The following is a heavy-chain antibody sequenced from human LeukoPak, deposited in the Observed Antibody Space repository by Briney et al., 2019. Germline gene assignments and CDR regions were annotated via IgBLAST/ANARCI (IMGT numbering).Heavy chain of an antibody. V-gene: IGHV1-46*01. J-gene: IGHJ5*02. CDR1: GYTFTNNF. CDR3: AIGSWSWFDP. CDR2: INPSGDNT. D-gene: IGHD3-3*01. Sequence: ASVRVSCKASGYTFTNNFMHWVRQAPGQGLEWMGIINPSGDNTWYAQKFQGRVTMTRDTSTSTVYMELSSLRSEDTAVYYCAIGSWSWFDPWGQGTLVTVSS.